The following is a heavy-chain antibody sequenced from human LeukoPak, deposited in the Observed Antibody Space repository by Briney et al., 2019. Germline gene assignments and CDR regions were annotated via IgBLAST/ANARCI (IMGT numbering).Heavy chain of an antibody. CDR2: INHSGST. V-gene: IGHV4-34*01. CDR3: ARDHSGYEERYYYYYMDV. CDR1: GGSFSGYY. D-gene: IGHD5-12*01. J-gene: IGHJ6*03. Sequence: KPSETLSLTCAVYGGSFSGYYWSWIRQPPGKGLEWIGEINHSGSTNYNPSLKSRVTISVDTSKNQFSLKLSSVTAADTAVYYCARDHSGYEERYYYYYMDVWGKGTTVTISS.